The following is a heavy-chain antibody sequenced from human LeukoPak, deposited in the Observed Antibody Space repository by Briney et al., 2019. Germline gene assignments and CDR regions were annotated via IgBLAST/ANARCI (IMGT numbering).Heavy chain of an antibody. V-gene: IGHV3-74*01. CDR3: ARDPSAVAGYFDY. Sequence: GGSLRLSCAASGFTLSSYWMHWVRQAPGKGLVWVSRIEGDGSSKSYADSVKGRFTISRDNAKNTLHLQMNSLRAEDTAVYYCARDPSAVAGYFDYWGQGTLVTVSS. CDR2: IEGDGSSK. J-gene: IGHJ4*02. D-gene: IGHD6-19*01. CDR1: GFTLSSYW.